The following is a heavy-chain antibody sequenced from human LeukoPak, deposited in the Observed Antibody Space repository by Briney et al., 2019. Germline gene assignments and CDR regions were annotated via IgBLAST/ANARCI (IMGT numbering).Heavy chain of an antibody. CDR3: ARRSGIAVAGAFDY. J-gene: IGHJ4*02. CDR2: ISGSGDST. D-gene: IGHD6-19*01. V-gene: IGHV3-23*01. Sequence: GGSLRLSCAASGLTVSSNYMNWVRQAPGKGLEWVSGISGSGDSTYYADSVKGRFTISRDNSKNTLYLQMNSLRAEDTAVYYCARRSGIAVAGAFDYWGQGTLVTVSS. CDR1: GLTVSSNY.